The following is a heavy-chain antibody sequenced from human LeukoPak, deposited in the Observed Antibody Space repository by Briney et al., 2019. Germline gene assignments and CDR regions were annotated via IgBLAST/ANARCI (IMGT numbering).Heavy chain of an antibody. D-gene: IGHD3-16*01. CDR2: INPSGGNT. J-gene: IGHJ4*02. Sequence: ASVKVSCKASGYTFTSYFMHWVRQAPGQGLEWMGVINPSGGNTGYAQKFQGRLIMTRDTSTSTLYMELSSLTSEDSAVYYCARDLPTGYASMACWGQGTLLIVSS. CDR3: ARDLPTGYASMAC. CDR1: GYTFTSYF. V-gene: IGHV1-46*01.